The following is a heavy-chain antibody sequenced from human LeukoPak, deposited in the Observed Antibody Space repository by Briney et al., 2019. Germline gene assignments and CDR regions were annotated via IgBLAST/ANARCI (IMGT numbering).Heavy chain of an antibody. J-gene: IGHJ3*02. CDR3: ARDRISGYCSSTSCYAFDI. Sequence: SGTLSLTCAVSGGSISSSNWWSWVRQPPGKGLEWIGEIYHSGSTNYNPSLKSRVTISVDKSKNQFSLKLSSVTAADTAVYYCARDRISGYCSSTSCYAFDIWGQGTMVTVSS. V-gene: IGHV4-4*02. CDR2: IYHSGST. CDR1: GGSISSSNW. D-gene: IGHD2-2*01.